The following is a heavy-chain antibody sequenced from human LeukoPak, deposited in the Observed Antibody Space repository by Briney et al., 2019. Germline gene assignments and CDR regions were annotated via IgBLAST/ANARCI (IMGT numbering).Heavy chain of an antibody. Sequence: SLRLSXXXSGXXFSIYTMYWVRQAPGKGPEYVSTISGSGNGGSIYYADSVKGRFTISRDDSKSILYLQMNGLRSEDTAVYYCVKDFGRVRGTPDSWGQGTLVTVSS. V-gene: IGHV3-64D*06. CDR2: ISGSGNGGSI. CDR1: GXXFSIYT. D-gene: IGHD3-16*01. J-gene: IGHJ4*02. CDR3: VKDFGRVRGTPDS.